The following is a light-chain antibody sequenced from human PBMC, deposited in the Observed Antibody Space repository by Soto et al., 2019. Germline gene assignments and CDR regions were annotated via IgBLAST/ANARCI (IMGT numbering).Light chain of an antibody. CDR2: GAS. Sequence: EIVLPQSPATLSVSPGESAPLSCRASQSVSSNLAWYQQIPGRAPRLLIYGASTRASGIPARFSASGSGTEFTLTISSLQSEDFAVYYCQQFNYWPPITFGQGTRLEIK. CDR3: QQFNYWPPIT. V-gene: IGKV3-15*01. CDR1: QSVSSN. J-gene: IGKJ5*01.